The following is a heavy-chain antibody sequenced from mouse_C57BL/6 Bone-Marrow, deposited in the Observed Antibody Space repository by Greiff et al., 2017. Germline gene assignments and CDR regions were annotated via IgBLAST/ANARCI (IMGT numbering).Heavy chain of an antibody. V-gene: IGHV5-17*01. Sequence: EVKLVESGGGLVKPGGSLKLSCAASGFTFSDYGMHWVRQAPEKGLEWVAYISSGSGTIYYADTVKGRFTISRDNAKNTLFLQMTSLRSEDTAMYYCARTRYFDVWGTGTTVTVSS. CDR3: ARTRYFDV. CDR2: ISSGSGTI. J-gene: IGHJ1*03. CDR1: GFTFSDYG.